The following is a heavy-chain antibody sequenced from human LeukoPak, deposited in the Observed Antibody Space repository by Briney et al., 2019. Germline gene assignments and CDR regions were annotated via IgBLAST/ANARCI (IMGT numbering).Heavy chain of an antibody. CDR3: ERAVVVAATRYSYMDV. Sequence: SSETLSLTCAVYGGSFSGYYWSWIRQPPGKGLEWIGEINHSGSTNYNPSLKSRVTVSVDTSKNQFSLKLSSVTAADTAVYYCERAVVVAATRYSYMDVWGKGTTVTVSS. J-gene: IGHJ6*03. V-gene: IGHV4-34*01. CDR1: GGSFSGYY. D-gene: IGHD2-15*01. CDR2: INHSGST.